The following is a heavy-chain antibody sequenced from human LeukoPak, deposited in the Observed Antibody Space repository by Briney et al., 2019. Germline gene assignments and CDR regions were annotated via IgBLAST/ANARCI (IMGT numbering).Heavy chain of an antibody. V-gene: IGHV3-48*01. CDR2: IRSSSET. CDR1: GFIFSQYS. Sequence: GGSLRLSCAASGFIFSQYSMNWVRQAPGKGLEWVTHIRSSSETFYADSVKGRFTISRDNARNSLYLQMNNLRGEDTAIYYCARDAGNSGYGCDLWGQGTLVTVSS. D-gene: IGHD5-12*01. J-gene: IGHJ5*02. CDR3: ARDAGNSGYGCDL.